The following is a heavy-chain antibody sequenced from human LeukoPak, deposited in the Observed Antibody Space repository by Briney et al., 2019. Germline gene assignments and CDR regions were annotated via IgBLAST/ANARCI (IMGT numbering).Heavy chain of an antibody. D-gene: IGHD3-10*01. V-gene: IGHV3-48*03. CDR1: GFTFSSYE. Sequence: GGSLRLSCAASGFTFSSYEMNWVRQAPGKGLEWVSYISSSGSTIYYADSVKGRFTISRDSAKNSLYLQMNSLRAEDTAVYYCARGYYGDPFDIWGQGTMVTVSS. CDR3: ARGYYGDPFDI. CDR2: ISSSGSTI. J-gene: IGHJ3*02.